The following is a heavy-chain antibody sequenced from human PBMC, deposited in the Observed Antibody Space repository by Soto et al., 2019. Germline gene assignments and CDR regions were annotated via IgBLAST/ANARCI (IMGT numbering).Heavy chain of an antibody. CDR3: ARLTGGFRLLLDY. Sequence: ASVKVSCKPSGVTFDSFTFSWVRQAPGQGLEWMGGFVPMFGSASVAQRFQGRVRITADASTSTAYMELRSLRSDDTAIYYCARLTGGFRLLLDYWGQGTQVTVSS. J-gene: IGHJ4*02. CDR1: GVTFDSFT. CDR2: FVPMFGSA. V-gene: IGHV1-69*13. D-gene: IGHD1-26*01.